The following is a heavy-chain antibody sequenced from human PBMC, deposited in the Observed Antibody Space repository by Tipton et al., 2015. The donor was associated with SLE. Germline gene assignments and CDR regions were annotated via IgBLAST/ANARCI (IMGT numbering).Heavy chain of an antibody. CDR2: INHSGST. V-gene: IGHV4-34*01. D-gene: IGHD1-26*01. CDR3: ARVGASGSLNWFDP. CDR1: GGSFSGYY. Sequence: TLSLTCAVYGGSFSGYYWSWIRQPPGKGLEWIGEINHSGSTNYNPSLKSRVTISVDTSKNQFSLKVSSVIAADTAVYYCARVGASGSLNWFDPWGQGTLATVSS. J-gene: IGHJ5*02.